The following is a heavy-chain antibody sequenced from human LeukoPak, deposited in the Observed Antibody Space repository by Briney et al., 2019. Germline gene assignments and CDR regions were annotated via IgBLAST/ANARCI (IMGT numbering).Heavy chain of an antibody. CDR3: ARDPLNPPDYGDYYYYYMDV. D-gene: IGHD4/OR15-4a*01. CDR1: GFTFSNYW. V-gene: IGHV3-7*01. CDR2: IQQDGSEK. J-gene: IGHJ6*03. Sequence: GGSLRLSCVASGFTFSNYWMSWVRQAPGKGLEWVANIQQDGSEKYYVDSVKGRFTISRDNAKNSLYLQMSSLRAEDTAVYYCARDPLNPPDYGDYYYYYMDVWGKGTTVTVSS.